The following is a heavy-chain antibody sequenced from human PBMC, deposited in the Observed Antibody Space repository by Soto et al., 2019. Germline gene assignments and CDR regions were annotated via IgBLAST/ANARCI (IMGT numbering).Heavy chain of an antibody. CDR1: GYSFTSYW. CDR3: ARHGIAARRGYYYYYMDV. V-gene: IGHV5-51*01. D-gene: IGHD6-6*01. J-gene: IGHJ6*03. CDR2: IYPGDSDT. Sequence: GESLKISCKGSGYSFTSYWIGWVRQMPGKGLEWMGIIYPGDSDTRYSPSFQGQVTISADKSISTAYLQWSSLKASDTAMYYCARHGIAARRGYYYYYMDVWGKGTTVTVSS.